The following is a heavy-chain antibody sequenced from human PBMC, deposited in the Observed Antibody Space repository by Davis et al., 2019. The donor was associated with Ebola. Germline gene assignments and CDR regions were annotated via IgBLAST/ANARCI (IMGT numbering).Heavy chain of an antibody. Sequence: MPSETLSLTCAVLGASFSDYYWTWIRQPPGKGLEWIGEINHSGSTNYNPSLKSRVTISIDTSKNQFSLKLSSVTAADTAIYYCVRTVLIVIPSTVRYFDLWGRGTLVTVSS. J-gene: IGHJ2*01. V-gene: IGHV4-34*01. CDR2: INHSGST. D-gene: IGHD2-21*01. CDR1: GASFSDYY. CDR3: VRTVLIVIPSTVRYFDL.